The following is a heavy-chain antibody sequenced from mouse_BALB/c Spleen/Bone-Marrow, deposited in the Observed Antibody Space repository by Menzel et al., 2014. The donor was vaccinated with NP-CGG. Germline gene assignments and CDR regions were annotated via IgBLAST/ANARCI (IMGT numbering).Heavy chain of an antibody. CDR1: GFNIKDTY. J-gene: IGHJ3*01. CDR3: ARWLPLAY. Sequence: EVKLMESGAELVKPGASVKLSCTASGFNIKDTYMHWVKQRPEQGLEWIGRIDPANGNTKYDPKFQGKATITADTSSNTACLQLSSLTSEDTAVYYCARWLPLAYWGQGTLVTVSA. V-gene: IGHV14-3*02. D-gene: IGHD2-2*01. CDR2: IDPANGNT.